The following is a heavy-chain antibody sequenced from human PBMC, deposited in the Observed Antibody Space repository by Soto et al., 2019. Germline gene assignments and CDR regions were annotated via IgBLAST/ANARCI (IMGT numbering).Heavy chain of an antibody. CDR2: VIPIFGTA. V-gene: IGHV1-69*01. Sequence: QVQLVQSGAEVKKPGSSVKVSCKASGGTFSSYAISWVRQGPGQGLEWVGGVIPIFGTANYAQKYQGRVTITEDESTSTAYMELSSLRSEGTAVYYCARGEYCSGGSCAAIAYWGQGTLVTVSS. CDR1: GGTFSSYA. CDR3: ARGEYCSGGSCAAIAY. J-gene: IGHJ4*02. D-gene: IGHD2-15*01.